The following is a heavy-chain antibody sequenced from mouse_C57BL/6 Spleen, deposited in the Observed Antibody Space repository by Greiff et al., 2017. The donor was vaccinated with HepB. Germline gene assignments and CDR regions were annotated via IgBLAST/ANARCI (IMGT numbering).Heavy chain of an antibody. CDR2: ISDGGSYT. V-gene: IGHV5-4*01. CDR3: ARDRTWYFDV. CDR1: GFTFSSYA. J-gene: IGHJ1*03. Sequence: VQLKESGGGLVKPGGSLKLSCAASGFTFSSYAMSWVRQTPEKRLEWVATISDGGSYTYYPDNVKGRFTISRDNAKNNLYLQMSHLKSEDTAMYYCARDRTWYFDVWGTGTTVTVSS.